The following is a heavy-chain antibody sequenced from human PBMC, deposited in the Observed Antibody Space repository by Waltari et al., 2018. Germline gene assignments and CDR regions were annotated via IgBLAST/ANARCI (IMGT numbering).Heavy chain of an antibody. D-gene: IGHD5-12*01. V-gene: IGHV3-21*01. Sequence: EVQLVESGGGLVKPGGSLRLSCAASGFTFSSYSMNWVRQAPGKGLEWVSSISSSSSYIYYADSVKGRFTISRDNAKNSLYLQMNSLRAEDTAVYYCARDYTPLPRRWLQLEEEFDAFDIWGQGTMVTVSS. CDR1: GFTFSSYS. CDR2: ISSSSSYI. CDR3: ARDYTPLPRRWLQLEEEFDAFDI. J-gene: IGHJ3*02.